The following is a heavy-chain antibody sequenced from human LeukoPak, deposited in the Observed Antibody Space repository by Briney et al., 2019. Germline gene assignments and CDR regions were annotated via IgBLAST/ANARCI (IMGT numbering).Heavy chain of an antibody. D-gene: IGHD3-22*01. J-gene: IGHJ6*03. Sequence: SETLSLTCTVSGGSTSSYYWSWIRQPPGKGLEWIGYIYYSGSTNYNPSLKSRVTISVDTSKNQFSLELSSVTAADTAVYYCARRYYYDSSGYYNYYYMDVWGKGTTVTVSS. CDR1: GGSTSSYY. CDR2: IYYSGST. CDR3: ARRYYYDSSGYYNYYYMDV. V-gene: IGHV4-59*08.